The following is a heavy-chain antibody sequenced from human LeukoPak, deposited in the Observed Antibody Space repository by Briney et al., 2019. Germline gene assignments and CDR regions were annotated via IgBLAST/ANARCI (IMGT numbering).Heavy chain of an antibody. CDR3: AKGGVEMATP. V-gene: IGHV3-30-3*01. CDR2: ISYDGSNK. D-gene: IGHD5-24*01. J-gene: IGHJ4*02. CDR1: GFTFSSYA. Sequence: GGSLRLSCAASGFTFSSYAMHWVRQAPGKGLEWVAVISYDGSNKYYADSVKGRFTISRDNSKNTLYLQMNSLRAEDTAVYYCAKGGVEMATPWGQGTLVTVSS.